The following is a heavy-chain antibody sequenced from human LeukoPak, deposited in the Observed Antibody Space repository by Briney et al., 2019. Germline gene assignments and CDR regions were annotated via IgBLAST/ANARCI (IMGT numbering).Heavy chain of an antibody. J-gene: IGHJ4*02. CDR3: ARIRDSGAMIVAYYFDY. D-gene: IGHD3-22*01. V-gene: IGHV3-7*01. CDR2: IKQDGSEK. CDR1: GFTFSSYW. Sequence: PGGSLRLSCAASGFTFSSYWMSWVRQAPGKGLEWVANIKQDGSEKYYVDSVKGRFTISRDNAKNSLYLQVNSLRAEDTAVYYCARIRDSGAMIVAYYFDYWGQGTLVTVSS.